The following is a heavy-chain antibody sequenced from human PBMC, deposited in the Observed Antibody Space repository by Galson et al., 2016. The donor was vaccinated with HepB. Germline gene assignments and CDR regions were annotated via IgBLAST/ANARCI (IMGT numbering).Heavy chain of an antibody. CDR2: IHRDDYK. CDR1: GFSFSTSRVG. CDR3: AHRRMSAYYDFWSGSQGWFDP. Sequence: PALVTPTQTLTLTCAFSGFSFSTSRVGVGWFRQPPGEALQWLALIHRDDYKNYNPSLKNSLTITKDTPKNQVVLTMTNMDPVDTATYYCAHRRMSAYYDFWSGSQGWFDPWGQGTLVIVSS. V-gene: IGHV2-5*02. J-gene: IGHJ5*02. D-gene: IGHD3-3*01.